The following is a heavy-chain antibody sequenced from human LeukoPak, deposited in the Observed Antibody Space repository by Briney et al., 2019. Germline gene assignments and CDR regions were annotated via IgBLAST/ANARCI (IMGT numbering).Heavy chain of an antibody. CDR3: ARSTGGATDDY. CDR1: GFTVSSNY. J-gene: IGHJ4*02. CDR2: IYSGGST. D-gene: IGHD3-16*01. Sequence: GGSLRLSCAASGFTVSSNYMSWVRQAPGKGLEWVSVIYSGGSTYYADSVKGRFTISRDNAKNSLYLQMNSLRAEDTAVYYCARSTGGATDDYWGQGTLVTVSS. V-gene: IGHV3-53*01.